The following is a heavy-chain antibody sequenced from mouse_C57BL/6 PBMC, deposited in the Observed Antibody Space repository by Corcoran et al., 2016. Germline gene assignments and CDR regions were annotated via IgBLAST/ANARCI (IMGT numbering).Heavy chain of an antibody. Sequence: EVQLQQSGPELVKPGASVKISCKASGYTFTDYYMNWVKQSHGKSLEWTGDINPNNGGTSYNQKFKGKATLTVDKSSSTAYMELRSLTSEDSAVYYCARQEPSYYAMDYWGQGTSVTVSS. J-gene: IGHJ4*01. CDR1: GYTFTDYY. CDR3: ARQEPSYYAMDY. V-gene: IGHV1-26*01. CDR2: INPNNGGT.